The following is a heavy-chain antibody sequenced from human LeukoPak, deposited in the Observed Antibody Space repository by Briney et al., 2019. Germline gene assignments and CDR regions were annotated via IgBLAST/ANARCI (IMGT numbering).Heavy chain of an antibody. CDR3: GRDRVLGYCSSTSCYPY. J-gene: IGHJ4*02. V-gene: IGHV3-30-3*01. D-gene: IGHD2-2*01. CDR1: GFTFSSYA. Sequence: PGGSLRLSCAASGFTFSSYAMHWVRQAPGKGLERVAVISYDGSNKYYADSVKGRFTISRDNSKNTLYLQMNSLRAEETAVYYCGRDRVLGYCSSTSCYPYWGQGTLVTVSS. CDR2: ISYDGSNK.